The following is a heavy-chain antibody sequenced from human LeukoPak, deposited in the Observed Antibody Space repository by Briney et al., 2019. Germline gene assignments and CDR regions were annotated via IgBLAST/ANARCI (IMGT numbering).Heavy chain of an antibody. J-gene: IGHJ5*02. CDR2: IKPDGSEN. CDR3: ARDTEGFYSNYAYNWFDP. D-gene: IGHD4-11*01. Sequence: GGSLRLSCSASGFTFSRDWMSWVRQAPGKGLECVAKIKPDGSENYYMDSVKGRFTISRDNSKNSLFLHLNSLRDEDTAVYYCARDTEGFYSNYAYNWFDPWGQGTLVTVSS. V-gene: IGHV3-7*01. CDR1: GFTFSRDW.